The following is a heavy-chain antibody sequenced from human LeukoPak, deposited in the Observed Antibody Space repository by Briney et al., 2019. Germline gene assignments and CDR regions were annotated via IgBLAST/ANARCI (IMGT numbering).Heavy chain of an antibody. CDR3: ARSRGYYYYMDV. V-gene: IGHV4-39*07. J-gene: IGHJ6*03. Sequence: SETLSLTCIVSGGSISSSSYYWGWIRQPPGKGLEWIGSIYYSGSAYYNPSLKSRVTISVDTSKNQFSLKLSSVAAADTAVYYCARSRGYYYYMDVWGKGTTVTVSS. CDR2: IYYSGSA. CDR1: GGSISSSSYY. D-gene: IGHD3-22*01.